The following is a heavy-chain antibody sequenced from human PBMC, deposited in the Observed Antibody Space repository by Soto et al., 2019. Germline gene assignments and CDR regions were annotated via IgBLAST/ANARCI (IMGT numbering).Heavy chain of an antibody. CDR3: ARLIGSGNYYFDY. D-gene: IGHD3-10*01. Sequence: SETLSLTCIVSGDSISNYYWSWIRQPPGKGLEWIGYIYYSGSTDYSPSLKSRVTISIDTSKNQFSLKLSSVTAADTAVYYCARLIGSGNYYFDYWGQGALVTVSS. CDR1: GDSISNYY. CDR2: IYYSGST. V-gene: IGHV4-59*08. J-gene: IGHJ4*02.